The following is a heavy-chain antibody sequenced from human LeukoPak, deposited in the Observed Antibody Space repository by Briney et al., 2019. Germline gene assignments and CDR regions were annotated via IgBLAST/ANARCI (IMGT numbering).Heavy chain of an antibody. CDR3: ARGRAFWSGYFNWFDP. CDR1: GRSISSGGYY. J-gene: IGHJ5*02. V-gene: IGHV4-31*03. CDR2: IYYSGST. D-gene: IGHD3-3*01. Sequence: MPSETLSLTCTVSGRSISSGGYYWSWIRQHPGKGLEWIGYIYYSGSTYYNPSLKSRVTISVDTSKNQFSLKLSSVTAADTAVYYCARGRAFWSGYFNWFDPWGQGTLVTVSS.